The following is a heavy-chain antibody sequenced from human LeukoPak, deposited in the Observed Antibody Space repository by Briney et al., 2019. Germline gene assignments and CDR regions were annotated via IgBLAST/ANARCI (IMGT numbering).Heavy chain of an antibody. V-gene: IGHV1-8*02. J-gene: IGHJ5*01. CDR1: GGTFSSYA. CDR2: MNPNSGNT. D-gene: IGHD3-10*01. Sequence: ASVKVSCKASGGTFSSYAISWVRQATGQGLEWMGWMNPNSGNTGFAQKFQGRVTMTRNTSISTAYMELSSLRSEDTAVYYCARGPAPQYGSGSSWFDSWGQGTLVTVSS. CDR3: ARGPAPQYGSGSSWFDS.